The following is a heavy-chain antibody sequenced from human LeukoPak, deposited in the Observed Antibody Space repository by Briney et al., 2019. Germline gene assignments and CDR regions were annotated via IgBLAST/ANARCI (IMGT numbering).Heavy chain of an antibody. V-gene: IGHV3-66*02. CDR1: GFTVSSNY. D-gene: IGHD5-24*01. J-gene: IGHJ4*02. Sequence: GGSLRLSCAASGFTVSSNYMSWVRQAPGKGLEWVSVIYSGGSTYYADSVMGRFTISRDNSKNTLYLQMNSLRAEDTAVYYRARVEGEMATSYFDYWGQGTLVTVSS. CDR3: ARVEGEMATSYFDY. CDR2: IYSGGST.